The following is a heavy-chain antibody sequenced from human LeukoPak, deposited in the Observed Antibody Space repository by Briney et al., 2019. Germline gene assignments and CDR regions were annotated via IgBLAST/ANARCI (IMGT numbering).Heavy chain of an antibody. CDR3: ATDRVSIVATIGDGFDF. CDR2: IIPVVDIV. D-gene: IGHD5-12*01. J-gene: IGHJ3*01. V-gene: IGHV1-69*04. CDR1: GDSFTSFG. Sequence: SVKVSCKASGDSFTSFGFSWVRQAPGQGLEWMGRIIPVVDIVDHAEKFRGRVTITADKSTGTAYMELSSLRSEDTAVYYCATDRVSIVATIGDGFDFWGPGTMVTVSS.